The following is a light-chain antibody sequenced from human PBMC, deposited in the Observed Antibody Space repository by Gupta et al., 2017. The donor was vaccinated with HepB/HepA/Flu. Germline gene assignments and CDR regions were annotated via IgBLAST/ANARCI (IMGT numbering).Light chain of an antibody. CDR3: QQYNSYPLT. CDR2: GAS. J-gene: IGKJ4*01. CDR1: QAISNN. Sequence: IQMTQSPSSLSASVGDRVTITCRASQAISNNLSWFQQKSGKAPKSLIYGASNLQSGVPSKFSGSGSGTDFTLTISNLQPEDFATYYCQQYNSYPLTFGGGTKLEIK. V-gene: IGKV1-16*02.